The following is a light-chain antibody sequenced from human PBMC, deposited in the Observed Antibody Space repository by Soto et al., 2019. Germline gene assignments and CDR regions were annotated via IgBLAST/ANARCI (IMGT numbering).Light chain of an antibody. CDR3: QAWDNSLVV. J-gene: IGLJ2*01. Sequence: SYELTQPPSVSVSPGQTASITCPGDKLGDKNPCWYRQRAGQSPVLVIYQYSKRPSGIPERFSGSNSGNTATLTISGTQAMDEADYYCQAWDNSLVVFGGGTKLTVL. CDR2: QYS. CDR1: KLGDKN. V-gene: IGLV3-1*01.